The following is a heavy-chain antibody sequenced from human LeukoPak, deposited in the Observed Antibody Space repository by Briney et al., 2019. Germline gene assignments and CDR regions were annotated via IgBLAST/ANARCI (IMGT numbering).Heavy chain of an antibody. CDR2: ISGSGGST. Sequence: GGSLRLSCAASGFTFSSYGMSWVRQAPGKGLEWVSAISGSGGSTYYADSVKGRFTISRDNSKNTLYLQMNSLRAEDTAVYYCAKSARGDDYVWGSYRRRYYFDYWGQGTLVTVSS. V-gene: IGHV3-23*01. D-gene: IGHD3-16*02. CDR1: GFTFSSYG. J-gene: IGHJ4*02. CDR3: AKSARGDDYVWGSYRRRYYFDY.